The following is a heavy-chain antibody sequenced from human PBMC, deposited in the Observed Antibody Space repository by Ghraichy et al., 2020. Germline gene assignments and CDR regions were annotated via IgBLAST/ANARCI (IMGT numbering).Heavy chain of an antibody. CDR1: GFTFSGHA. J-gene: IGHJ4*02. Sequence: GSLNISCAASGFTFSGHAMHCVRQAPGKGLEWVAFISDDGNRKHYADSVKGRFTISRDNSKNTLYLQMNSLRGEDTAMYFCARDITGNYSIDYWGQGTLVTVSS. CDR3: ARDITGNYSIDY. V-gene: IGHV3-30-3*01. D-gene: IGHD1-26*01. CDR2: ISDDGNRK.